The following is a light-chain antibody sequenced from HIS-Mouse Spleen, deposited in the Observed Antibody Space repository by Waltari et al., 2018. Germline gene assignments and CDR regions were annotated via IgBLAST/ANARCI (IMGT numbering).Light chain of an antibody. CDR1: SSDGGSYNL. CDR2: EGS. J-gene: IGLJ2*01. Sequence: QSALTQPASVSGSPGQSIPISCTGTSSDGGSYNLVSWYQQHPGKAPKLMIYEGSKRPSGVSNRFSGSKSGNTASLTISGLQAEDEADYYCCSYAGSSTFVVVFGGGTKLTVL. CDR3: CSYAGSSTFVVV. V-gene: IGLV2-23*03.